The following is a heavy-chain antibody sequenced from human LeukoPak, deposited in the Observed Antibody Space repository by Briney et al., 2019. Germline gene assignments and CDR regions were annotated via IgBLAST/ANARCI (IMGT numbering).Heavy chain of an antibody. J-gene: IGHJ4*02. CDR3: ARSSYYDLLTGFLVV. CDR2: LYDSGST. CDR1: GGSISSYY. D-gene: IGHD3-9*01. Sequence: PSETLSLTCTVSGGSISSYYWSWIRQPPGKGLEWIGYLYDSGSTNYNPSLKSRVTISVDTSKNQFSLKLSSVTAADTAVYYCARSSYYDLLTGFLVVWGQGTLVTVSS. V-gene: IGHV4-59*08.